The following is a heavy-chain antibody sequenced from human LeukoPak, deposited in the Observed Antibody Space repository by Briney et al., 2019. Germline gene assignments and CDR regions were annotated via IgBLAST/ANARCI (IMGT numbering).Heavy chain of an antibody. CDR1: GFTFSTYA. J-gene: IGHJ5*02. CDR2: ISGSGDTT. CDR3: ARDCPSGGTCYSWGP. V-gene: IGHV3-23*01. Sequence: GGSLRLSCEASGFTFSTYAMSWVRQAPGKGPEWVSAISGSGDTTYYADSVKGRFTISRDNSKNMLYLQMNSLVADDTAVYYCARDCPSGGTCYSWGPWGQGTLVTVSS. D-gene: IGHD2-15*01.